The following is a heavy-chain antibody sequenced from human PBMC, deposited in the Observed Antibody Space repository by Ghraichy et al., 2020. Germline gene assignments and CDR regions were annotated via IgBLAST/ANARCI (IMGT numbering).Heavy chain of an antibody. CDR1: GGSFSGYY. J-gene: IGHJ4*02. D-gene: IGHD3-3*01. CDR3: ARPRGPRYDFWSGSHPPAFDY. V-gene: IGHV4-34*01. Sequence: SETLSLTCAVYGGSFSGYYWSWIRQPPGKGLEWIGEINHSGSTNYNPSLKSRVTISVDTSKNQFSLKLSSVTAADTAVYYCARPRGPRYDFWSGSHPPAFDYWGQGTLVTVSS. CDR2: INHSGST.